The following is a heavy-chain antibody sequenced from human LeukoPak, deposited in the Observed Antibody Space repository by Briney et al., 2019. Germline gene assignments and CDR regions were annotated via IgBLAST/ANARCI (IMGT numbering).Heavy chain of an antibody. V-gene: IGHV4-61*02. Sequence: PSQTLSLTCTVSGGSISSGSCYWSWIRQPAGKGLEWIGRIYTSGSTNYNPSLKSRVTISVDTSKNQFSLKLSSVTAADTAVYYCARGAYDFWSGSPPDYWGQGTLVTVSS. CDR3: ARGAYDFWSGSPPDY. CDR2: IYTSGST. CDR1: GGSISSGSCY. D-gene: IGHD3-3*01. J-gene: IGHJ4*02.